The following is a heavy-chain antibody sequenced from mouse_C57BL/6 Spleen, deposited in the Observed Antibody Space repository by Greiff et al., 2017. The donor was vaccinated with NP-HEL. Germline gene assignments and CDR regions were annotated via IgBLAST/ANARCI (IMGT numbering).Heavy chain of an antibody. V-gene: IGHV1-54*01. CDR1: GYAFTNYL. Sequence: QVQLQQSGAELVRPGTSVKVSCKASGYAFTNYLIEWVKQRPGQGLEWIGVINPGSGGTNYNEKFKGKATLTADKSSSTAYMQLSSLTSEDSAVYFCARAYYDYDVGYFDYWGQGTTLTVSS. CDR3: ARAYYDYDVGYFDY. J-gene: IGHJ2*01. CDR2: INPGSGGT. D-gene: IGHD2-4*01.